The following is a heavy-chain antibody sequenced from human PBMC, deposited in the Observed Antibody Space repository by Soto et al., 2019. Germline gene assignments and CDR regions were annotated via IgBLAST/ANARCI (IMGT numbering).Heavy chain of an antibody. Sequence: QVQLQESGPGLVKPSQTLSLTCTFPGGSISSGGYNWGWIRQPPGKGLEWIGNIYYSGSPYYNPSLKRRVTISVDTSKNQFFLKLSSVTAADTAVYYCARINTGVAATSFDYWGQGTLVTVSS. CDR1: GGSISSGGYN. V-gene: IGHV4-31*03. CDR2: IYYSGSP. CDR3: ARINTGVAATSFDY. D-gene: IGHD2-15*01. J-gene: IGHJ4*02.